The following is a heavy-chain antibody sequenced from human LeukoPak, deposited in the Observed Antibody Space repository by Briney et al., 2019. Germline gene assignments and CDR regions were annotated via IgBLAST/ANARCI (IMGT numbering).Heavy chain of an antibody. V-gene: IGHV3-30*03. J-gene: IGHJ4*02. D-gene: IGHD5-18*01. CDR3: AREDTFAPFSY. Sequence: GGSLRLSCAASGFTFSSHGMHWVRQAPGKGLEWVAVISYDGSNKYYADCVKGRFIISRDNSKNTLYLQMNSLRAEDTAVYYCAREDTFAPFSYWGQGTLVTVSS. CDR2: ISYDGSNK. CDR1: GFTFSSHG.